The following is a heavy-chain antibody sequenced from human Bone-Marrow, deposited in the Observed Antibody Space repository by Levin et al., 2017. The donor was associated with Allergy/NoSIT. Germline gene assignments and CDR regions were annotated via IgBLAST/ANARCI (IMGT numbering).Heavy chain of an antibody. CDR2: IYYNGKA. Sequence: PSETLSLTCTVSGGSISSDYWSWIRQPPGKGLEWIGYIYYNGKADYNPSLRSRVTISLDTSKNQFFLKWSSVTASDTAVDYCARQILGYCSSISCTRSHFDYWGQGTLVTVSS. J-gene: IGHJ4*02. D-gene: IGHD2-2*01. CDR3: ARQILGYCSSISCTRSHFDY. V-gene: IGHV4-59*08. CDR1: GGSISSDY.